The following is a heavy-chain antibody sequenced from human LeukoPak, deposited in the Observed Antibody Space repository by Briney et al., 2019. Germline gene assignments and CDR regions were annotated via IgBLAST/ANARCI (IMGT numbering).Heavy chain of an antibody. CDR3: AKPPGILTGLSYYFDY. J-gene: IGHJ4*02. V-gene: IGHV3-23*01. D-gene: IGHD3-9*01. CDR2: ISGSGGST. CDR1: GFTFSSYA. Sequence: GVSLRLSCAASGFTFSSYAMSWVRQAPGKGLEWVSAISGSGGSTYYADSVKGRFTISRDNSKNTLYLQMNSLRAEDTAVYYCAKPPGILTGLSYYFDYWGQGTLVTVSS.